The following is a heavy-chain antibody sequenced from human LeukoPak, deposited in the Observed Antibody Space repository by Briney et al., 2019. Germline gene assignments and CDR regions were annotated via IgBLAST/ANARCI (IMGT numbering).Heavy chain of an antibody. D-gene: IGHD6-13*01. CDR3: ARGAAVGTSRFDY. J-gene: IGHJ4*02. Sequence: GGSLRLSCAASGFTFSSYSMNWVRQAPGKGLEWVSYISSSSGTIYYADSVKGRFSISRDNAKNSLYLQMNSLRAEDTAVYYCARGAAVGTSRFDYWGQGTLVTVSS. CDR2: ISSSSGTI. CDR1: GFTFSSYS. V-gene: IGHV3-48*01.